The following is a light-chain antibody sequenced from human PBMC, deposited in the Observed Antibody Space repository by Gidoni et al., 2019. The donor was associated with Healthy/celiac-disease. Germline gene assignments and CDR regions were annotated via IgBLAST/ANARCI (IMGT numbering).Light chain of an antibody. V-gene: IGKV3-20*01. Sequence: EIVLTQSPGTLSLSPGERATLSCRASQSVSSIYLAWYQQKPGQAPRLLIYGASSRATGIPDRFSGSVSGTDFTLTISRLEPEDFAVYYCQQYGSSPPMYTFGQGTKLEIK. CDR3: QQYGSSPPMYT. CDR2: GAS. CDR1: QSVSSIY. J-gene: IGKJ2*01.